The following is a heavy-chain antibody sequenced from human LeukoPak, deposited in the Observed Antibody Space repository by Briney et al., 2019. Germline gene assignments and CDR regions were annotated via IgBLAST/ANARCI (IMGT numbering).Heavy chain of an antibody. CDR2: ISHDEVST. CDR3: ARQATSLGYFYSYLDV. Sequence: GRSLTLSCAPSGFTFNRHPMHWVRQAPGKGLEWVALISHDEVSTYYVDSVKGRFTISRDKSKNTLYLQMNSLRPEDTAVYYCARQATSLGYFYSYLDVWGTGTTVTVCS. J-gene: IGHJ6*03. V-gene: IGHV3-30*01. D-gene: IGHD2/OR15-2a*01. CDR1: GFTFNRHP.